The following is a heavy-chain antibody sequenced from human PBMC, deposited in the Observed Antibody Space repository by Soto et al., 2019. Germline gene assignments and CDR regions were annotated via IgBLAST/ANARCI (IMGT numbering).Heavy chain of an antibody. CDR3: ATRITVFGLLIPPFDP. CDR2: INHTGGT. CDR1: CGSVSGYY. Sequence: PSETLSLTCAFYCGSVSGYYWNWIRQPPGKGLEWIGEINHTGGTHYNPSLKSRVTMSVDTSKNQFSLRLSSVTAADTAIYYCATRITVFGLLIPPFDPWGQGTQVTVPQ. D-gene: IGHD3-3*01. J-gene: IGHJ5*02. V-gene: IGHV4-34*01.